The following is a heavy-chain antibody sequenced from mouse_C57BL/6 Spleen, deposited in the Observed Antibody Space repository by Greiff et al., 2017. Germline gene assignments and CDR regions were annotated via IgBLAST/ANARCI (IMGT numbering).Heavy chain of an antibody. CDR2: IYPGDGDT. CDR1: GYAFSSYW. D-gene: IGHD2-2*01. Sequence: QVQLQQSGAELVKPGASVKISCKASGYAFSSYWMNWVKLRPGKGLEGIGQIYPGDGDTNTNGKFKGKPTLTADKSSSTAYMQFSSVVSEDSAVEFCAREGVKRALDYWGQGTTVTVSS. CDR3: AREGVKRALDY. V-gene: IGHV1-80*01. J-gene: IGHJ4*01.